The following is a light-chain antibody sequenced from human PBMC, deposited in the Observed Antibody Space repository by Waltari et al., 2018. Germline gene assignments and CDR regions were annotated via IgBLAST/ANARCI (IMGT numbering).Light chain of an antibody. CDR2: RAS. J-gene: IGKJ1*01. Sequence: ETVVTQSPATLSMSPGARATLYCRTSQSIGSSLALYQQRPGQAPRLLIYRASTRATGIPDRFSGSGSETEFTLTISSLQSEDIAVYYCQQYNNWPPGTFGQGTKVEI. CDR1: QSIGSS. CDR3: QQYNNWPPGT. V-gene: IGKV3-15*01.